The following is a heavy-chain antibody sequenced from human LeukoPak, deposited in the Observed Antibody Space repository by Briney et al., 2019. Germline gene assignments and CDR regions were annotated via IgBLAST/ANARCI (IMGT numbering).Heavy chain of an antibody. J-gene: IGHJ4*01. V-gene: IGHV3-7*01. CDR1: GFTFSNYW. D-gene: IGHD1-1*01. CDR2: IKQDGSEK. Sequence: GGSLRLSCEASGFTFSNYWMNWVRQAPGKGLEWVANIKQDGSEKYYVDSVKGRFTISRDNAKNSLYLQMNSLRAEDTAVYYCERARFGTAWADYWGQGTLVTVSS. CDR3: ERARFGTAWADY.